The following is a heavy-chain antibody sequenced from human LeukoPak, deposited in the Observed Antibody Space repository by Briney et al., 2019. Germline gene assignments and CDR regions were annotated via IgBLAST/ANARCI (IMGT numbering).Heavy chain of an antibody. CDR1: GFTFSSYA. CDR2: ISGSGGST. V-gene: IGHV3-23*01. J-gene: IGHJ4*02. Sequence: GGSLRLSCAASGFTFSSYAMSWVRQAPGKGLEWVSAISGSGGSTYYADSVKGRFTISRDNSKNTLYLQMNSLRAEDTAVYYCARDWYYYDSSGYWGGQGTLVTVSS. CDR3: ARDWYYYDSSGYW. D-gene: IGHD3-22*01.